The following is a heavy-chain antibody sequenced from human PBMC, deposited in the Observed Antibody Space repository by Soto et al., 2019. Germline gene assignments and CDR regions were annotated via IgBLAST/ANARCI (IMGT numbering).Heavy chain of an antibody. CDR3: AKDRGWAPFDD. D-gene: IGHD6-19*01. CDR1: GFTFSDFG. Sequence: GGSLRLSCAASGFTFSDFGMHWVRQAPGKGLEWVAIISNDGSKRYYADSVKGRFTISRDTSKNTLYLQMNSLRAGDTAVYFCAKDRGWAPFDDWGQGTLVTVSS. J-gene: IGHJ4*02. V-gene: IGHV3-30*18. CDR2: ISNDGSKR.